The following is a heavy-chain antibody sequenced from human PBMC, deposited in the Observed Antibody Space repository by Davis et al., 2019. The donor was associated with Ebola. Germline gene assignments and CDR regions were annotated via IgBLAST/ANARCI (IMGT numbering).Heavy chain of an antibody. V-gene: IGHV4-59*12. D-gene: IGHD3-22*01. Sequence: PSETLSLTCTVSGGSISSYYWSWIRQPPGKGLEWIGEIYHSGSTNYNPSLKSRVTISVDRSKNQFSLKLSSVTAADTAVYYCARGYRDSSGYYSWGQGTLVTVSS. CDR1: GGSISSYY. J-gene: IGHJ4*02. CDR3: ARGYRDSSGYYS. CDR2: IYHSGST.